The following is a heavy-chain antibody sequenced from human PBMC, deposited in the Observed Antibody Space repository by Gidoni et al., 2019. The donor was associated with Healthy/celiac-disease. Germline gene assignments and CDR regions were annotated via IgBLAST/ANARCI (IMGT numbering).Heavy chain of an antibody. J-gene: IGHJ5*02. V-gene: IGHV3-33*01. CDR3: ASSQFSYGDRTNWFDP. CDR1: GFTFSSYG. Sequence: HVQLVESGGGVVQPGRSLRLSCSASGFTFSSYGMHWVRQAPGKGLEWVAVIWYDGSNKYYADSVKGRFTISRDNSKNTLYLQMNSLRAEDTAVYYCASSQFSYGDRTNWFDPWGQGTLVTVSS. D-gene: IGHD4-17*01. CDR2: IWYDGSNK.